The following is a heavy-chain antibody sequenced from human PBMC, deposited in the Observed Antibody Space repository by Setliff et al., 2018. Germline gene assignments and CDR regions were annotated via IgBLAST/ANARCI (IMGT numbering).Heavy chain of an antibody. D-gene: IGHD2-2*01. CDR2: ISGSSGNT. V-gene: IGHV3-23*01. Sequence: LRLSCAASGFTFSSYAMSWVRQAPGKGLEWVSAISGSSGNTFYADSVKGRFTISRENSKDTLYLQMNSLRAEDTAVYYCAKAIAPIVVVPAAMLEAYWGQGTLVTVSS. CDR3: AKAIAPIVVVPAAMLEAY. J-gene: IGHJ4*02. CDR1: GFTFSSYA.